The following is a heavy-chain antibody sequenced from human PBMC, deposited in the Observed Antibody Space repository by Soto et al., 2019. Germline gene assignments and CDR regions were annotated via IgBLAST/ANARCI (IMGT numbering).Heavy chain of an antibody. CDR3: ASLRFLEWLPQPDDGMDV. CDR2: IYYSGST. D-gene: IGHD3-3*01. V-gene: IGHV4-59*08. CDR1: GGSISSYY. J-gene: IGHJ6*02. Sequence: SETLSLTCTVSGGSISSYYWSWIRQPPGKGLEWIGYIYYSGSTNYNPSLKSRVTISVDTSKNQFSLKLSSVTAADTAVYYCASLRFLEWLPQPDDGMDVWGQGTTVTVSS.